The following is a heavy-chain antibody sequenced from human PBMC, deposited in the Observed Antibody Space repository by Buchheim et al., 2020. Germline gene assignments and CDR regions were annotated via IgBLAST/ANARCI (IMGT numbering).Heavy chain of an antibody. D-gene: IGHD3-22*01. V-gene: IGHV3-15*01. Sequence: EVQLVESGGGLVKPGGSLRLSCAASGFTFNNAWMNWVRQTQERGLEWVARIKSKSDGGTTDYAAPVKGRFTIPRDDSKNTLFLQMNSLKIEDTAVYYCTTDQIYYYDTSGYYHYGMDVWGQGTT. CDR1: GFTFNNAW. CDR2: IKSKSDGGTT. J-gene: IGHJ6*02. CDR3: TTDQIYYYDTSGYYHYGMDV.